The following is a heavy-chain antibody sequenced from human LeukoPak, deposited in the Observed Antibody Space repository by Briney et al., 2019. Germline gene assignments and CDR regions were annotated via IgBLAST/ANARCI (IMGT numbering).Heavy chain of an antibody. CDR2: IYYSGST. D-gene: IGHD5-24*01. J-gene: IGHJ4*02. Sequence: SETLSLTCNVSGGSISSHYWSWIRQPPGKGLEYIGNIYYSGSTNYNPSLKSRVAVSIDTSKNQFSLKLSSVTAADTAVYYCARGPRMATIKDWGQGTLVTVSS. CDR1: GGSISSHY. CDR3: ARGPRMATIKD. V-gene: IGHV4-59*11.